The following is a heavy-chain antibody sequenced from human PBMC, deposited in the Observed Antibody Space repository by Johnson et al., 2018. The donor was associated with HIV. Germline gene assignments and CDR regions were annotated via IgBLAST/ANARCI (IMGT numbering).Heavy chain of an antibody. J-gene: IGHJ3*02. CDR2: INQAGTEK. Sequence: VQLVESGGGVVQPGRSLRLSCAASGFTFSSYAMHWVRQAPGQGLEGVANINQAGTEKYYLNSLKGRFTISRDHAKNSMYLEMNNLRADDTAVYYCARERGYSSVLWKLSEVAFDIWGQGTMVTVSS. CDR3: ARERGYSSVLWKLSEVAFDI. V-gene: IGHV3-7*01. CDR1: GFTFSSYA. D-gene: IGHD6-19*01.